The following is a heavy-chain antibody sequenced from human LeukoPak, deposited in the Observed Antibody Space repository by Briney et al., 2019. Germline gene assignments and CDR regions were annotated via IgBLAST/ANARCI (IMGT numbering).Heavy chain of an antibody. CDR3: ARDGNAAAHYFDY. V-gene: IGHV1-18*01. CDR1: GYIFTNFG. Sequence: ASVKVSCKASGYIFTNFGISWVRQARGQGLEWMGWISGYNGNTKYVQKFQGRVTMTTDTSTSTAYMELRSLRSDDTAVYYCARDGNAAAHYFDYWGQGTLVTVSS. CDR2: ISGYNGNT. J-gene: IGHJ4*02. D-gene: IGHD2-15*01.